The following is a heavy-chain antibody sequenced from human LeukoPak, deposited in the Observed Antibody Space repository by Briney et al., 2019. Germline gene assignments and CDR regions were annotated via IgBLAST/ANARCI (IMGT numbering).Heavy chain of an antibody. D-gene: IGHD2-2*01. J-gene: IGHJ4*02. V-gene: IGHV1-2*02. CDR2: INPNSGGT. CDR3: ARVPPAGYCSSTSCYGPFDY. Sequence: ASVKVSCKASGYTFTGYYMHWVRQAPGQGLEWMGWINPNSGGTNYAQTFQGRVTMTRDTSISTAYMELSRLRSDDTAVYYCARVPPAGYCSSTSCYGPFDYWGQGTLVTVSS. CDR1: GYTFTGYY.